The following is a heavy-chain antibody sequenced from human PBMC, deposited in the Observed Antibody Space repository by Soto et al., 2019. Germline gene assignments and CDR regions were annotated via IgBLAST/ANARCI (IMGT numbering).Heavy chain of an antibody. V-gene: IGHV3-23*01. CDR2: ISGSGGST. CDR3: ANKAIVVVPAAPTDYFDY. D-gene: IGHD2-2*01. J-gene: IGHJ4*02. CDR1: GFTFSSYA. Sequence: GGSLRLSCAASGFTFSSYAMSWVRQAPGKGLEWVSAISGSGGSTYYADSVKGRFTISRDNSKNTLYLQMNSLRAEDTAVYYCANKAIVVVPAAPTDYFDYWGQGTLVTVSS.